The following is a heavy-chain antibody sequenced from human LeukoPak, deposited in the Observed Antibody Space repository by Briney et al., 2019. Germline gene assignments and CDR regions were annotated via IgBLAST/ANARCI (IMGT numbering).Heavy chain of an antibody. CDR1: GFTFSSYA. J-gene: IGHJ4*02. CDR2: ISYDGSNR. D-gene: IGHD2-2*01. V-gene: IGHV3-30-3*01. Sequence: PGGSLRLSCAASGFTFSSYAMHWVRQAPGKGLEWVAVISYDGSNRYYADSVEGRFTISRDNSKNTLYLQMNSLRAEDTAVYYCARAWGYCSSTSCQEGDYWGQGTLVTVSS. CDR3: ARAWGYCSSTSCQEGDY.